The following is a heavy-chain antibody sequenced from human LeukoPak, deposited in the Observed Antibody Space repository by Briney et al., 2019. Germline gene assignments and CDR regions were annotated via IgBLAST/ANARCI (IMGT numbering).Heavy chain of an antibody. CDR3: ARVSGADYYGSSGYYPYYFDY. CDR1: GGSISSSSYY. D-gene: IGHD3-22*01. CDR2: IYYSGST. J-gene: IGHJ4*02. V-gene: IGHV4-39*07. Sequence: PSETLSLTCTVSGGSISSSSYYWGWLRQPPGKGLEWIGSIYYSGSTYYNPSLKSRVTISVDTSKNQFSLKLSSVTAADTAVYYCARVSGADYYGSSGYYPYYFDYWGQGTLVTVSS.